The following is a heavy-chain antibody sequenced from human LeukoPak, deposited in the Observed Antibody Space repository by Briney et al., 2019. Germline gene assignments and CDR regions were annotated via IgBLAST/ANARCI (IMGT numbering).Heavy chain of an antibody. CDR2: IYYSGST. J-gene: IGHJ4*02. CDR1: GGSISNYY. V-gene: IGHV4-59*01. D-gene: IGHD2-2*01. Sequence: SETLSHTCTVSGGSISNYYWSWIRQPPGKGLEWIGYIYYSGSTSYNPSLKSRVTISVDTSKNQFSLKLSSVTAADTAVYYCARGGTRPDYYFDYWGQGTLLTVSS. CDR3: ARGGTRPDYYFDY.